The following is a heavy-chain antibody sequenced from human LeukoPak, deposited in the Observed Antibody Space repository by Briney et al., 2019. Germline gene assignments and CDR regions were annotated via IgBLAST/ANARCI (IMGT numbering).Heavy chain of an antibody. V-gene: IGHV4-31*03. J-gene: IGHJ3*02. D-gene: IGHD3-22*01. CDR2: IYYSGST. CDR3: ARVSSGYYDSSGYYFPDI. CDR1: GGSISSGGYY. Sequence: SETLSLTCTVSGGSISSGGYYWSWIRQHPGKGLEWIGYIYYSGSTYYNPSLKSRVTISVDTSKNQLSLKLSSVTAADTAVYYCARVSSGYYDSSGYYFPDIWGQGTMVTVSS.